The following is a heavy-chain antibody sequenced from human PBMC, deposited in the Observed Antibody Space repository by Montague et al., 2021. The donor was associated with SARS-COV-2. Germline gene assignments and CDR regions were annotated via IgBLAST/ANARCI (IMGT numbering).Heavy chain of an antibody. J-gene: IGHJ3*02. CDR1: GFSLTTPGVG. Sequence: PALVKPTQSLTLTCSFSGFSLTTPGVGVGWVRQPPGKALEWLALIYWDGDTRYSPSLRGRLTITKDTSKNRVVLTMTNVDPVGTATYYCAEHLMQQDVFGDYFDAFNMWGHGTMVTVSS. CDR3: AEHLMQQDVFGDYFDAFNM. CDR2: IYWDGDT. D-gene: IGHD3-22*01. V-gene: IGHV2-5*02.